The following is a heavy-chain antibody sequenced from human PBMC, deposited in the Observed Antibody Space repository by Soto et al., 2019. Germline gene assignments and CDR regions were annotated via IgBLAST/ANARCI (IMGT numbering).Heavy chain of an antibody. V-gene: IGHV4-39*01. CDR3: ARRAAAGTPNYYYYYGMDV. CDR1: GGSVSSSSYY. Sequence: SETLSLTCTVSGGSVSSSSYYWGWVRQPPGKGLEWIGSVYYSGSTYYNPSLESRVTISVDKPKNQFSLKLSSVSAADTAVYYCARRAAAGTPNYYYYYGMDVWGQGTTVTVSS. J-gene: IGHJ6*02. D-gene: IGHD6-13*01. CDR2: VYYSGST.